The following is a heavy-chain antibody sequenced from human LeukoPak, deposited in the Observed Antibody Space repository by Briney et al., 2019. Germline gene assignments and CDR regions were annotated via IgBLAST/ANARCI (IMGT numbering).Heavy chain of an antibody. Sequence: ASVKVSCKASGYTFTSYDINWVRQAPGQGLEWMGWINPNSGGTNYAQKFQGRVTMTRDTSISTAYMELSRLRSDDTAVYYCARDHGSGSLDFDYWGQGTLVTVSS. D-gene: IGHD3-10*01. J-gene: IGHJ4*02. CDR3: ARDHGSGSLDFDY. V-gene: IGHV1-2*02. CDR2: INPNSGGT. CDR1: GYTFTSYD.